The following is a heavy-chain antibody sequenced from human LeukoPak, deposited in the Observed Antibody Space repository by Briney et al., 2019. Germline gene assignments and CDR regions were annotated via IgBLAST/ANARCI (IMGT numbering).Heavy chain of an antibody. CDR2: ISSSSSYI. CDR3: ARLDCSGGSCYYYYYMDV. J-gene: IGHJ6*03. CDR1: GFTFSSYS. V-gene: IGHV3-21*01. D-gene: IGHD2-15*01. Sequence: KAGGSLRLSCAASGFTFSSYSMNWVRQAPGKGLEWVSSISSSSSYIYYADSVKGRFTISRDNAKNSLYLQMNSLRAEDTAVYYCARLDCSGGSCYYYYYMDVWGKGTTVTVSS.